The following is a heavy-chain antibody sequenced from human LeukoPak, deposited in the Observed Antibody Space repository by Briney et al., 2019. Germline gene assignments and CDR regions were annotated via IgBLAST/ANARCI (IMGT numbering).Heavy chain of an antibody. D-gene: IGHD3-16*02. CDR1: GGSISSYY. CDR2: IYYSEST. J-gene: IGHJ5*02. CDR3: ARDENGYVWGSFRA. Sequence: SETLSLTCTVSGGSISSYYWSWIRQPPGKGLEWIGYIYYSESTNYNPSLKSRVTISVDTSKNQFSLKLSSVTAADTAVYYCARDENGYVWGSFRAWGQGTLVTVSS. V-gene: IGHV4-59*01.